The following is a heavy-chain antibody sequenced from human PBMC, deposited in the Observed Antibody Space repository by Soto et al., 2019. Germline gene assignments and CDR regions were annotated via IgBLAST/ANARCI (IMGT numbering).Heavy chain of an antibody. Sequence: GGSLRLSCAASGFAVSSHGMSWVRQAPGKGLEWVSAISGSGGSTYYADSVKGRFAISRDNSKSTLYFHVSNLGAEDKAVYYCAKSLSYYDSSGYYGYYYYGMDVWGQGTTVTVSS. V-gene: IGHV3-23*01. J-gene: IGHJ6*02. D-gene: IGHD3-22*01. CDR3: AKSLSYYDSSGYYGYYYYGMDV. CDR1: GFAVSSHG. CDR2: ISGSGGST.